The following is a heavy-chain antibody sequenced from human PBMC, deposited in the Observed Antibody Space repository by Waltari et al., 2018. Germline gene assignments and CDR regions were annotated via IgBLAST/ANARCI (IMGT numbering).Heavy chain of an antibody. J-gene: IGHJ4*02. Sequence: QVQLVQSGAEVKKPGSSVKVSCKASGGTFSSYAISWVRQAPGQGLEWMGGIIPNWGTANYAQKFQGRVTITADESTSTDYMGLSSLRSEDTAVYYCARADIETIFGVVIHSLDYWGQGTLVTVSS. CDR2: IIPNWGTA. D-gene: IGHD3-3*01. V-gene: IGHV1-69*12. CDR3: ARADIETIFGVVIHSLDY. CDR1: GGTFSSYA.